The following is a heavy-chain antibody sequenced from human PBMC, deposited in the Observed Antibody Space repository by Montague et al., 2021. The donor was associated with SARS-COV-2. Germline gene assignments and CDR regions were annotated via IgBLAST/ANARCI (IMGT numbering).Heavy chain of an antibody. J-gene: IGHJ4*02. CDR2: ISSSGGI. V-gene: IGHV4-4*07. Sequence: SETLSLTCTVSGSISGYYWTWIRQSAGKGLEWFGRISSSGGIDYNASLKSRVTMTLDTSTMQLSLILSSVTAADTAVYYCARRYIGYIRRFDYWGQGALVTVSP. D-gene: IGHD5-12*01. CDR3: ARRYIGYIRRFDY. CDR1: GSISGYY.